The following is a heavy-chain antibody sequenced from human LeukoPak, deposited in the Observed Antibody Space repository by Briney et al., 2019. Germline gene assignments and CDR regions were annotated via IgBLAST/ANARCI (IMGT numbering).Heavy chain of an antibody. J-gene: IGHJ4*02. V-gene: IGHV3-30-3*01. D-gene: IGHD4-23*01. CDR2: ISYDGSNK. CDR3: AREARPVALTLAFDY. Sequence: VAQALNKRLEWDAVISYDGSNKYYADSVKGRFTISRDNSKKTLCLQVNSLRAEDTAVYYCAREARPVALTLAFDYWGGGTLVTVSS.